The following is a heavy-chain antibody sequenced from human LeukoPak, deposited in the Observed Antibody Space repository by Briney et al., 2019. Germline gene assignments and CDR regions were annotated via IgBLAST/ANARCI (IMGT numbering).Heavy chain of an antibody. Sequence: SETLSLTCTVSGGSISSSYWSWIRQPPGKGLEWIGYIFYSGSPNYNPSLKSRVTISVDTSKNQFSLKLSSVTAADTAGYYCGRGESGGSSYFAYGGKGTL. CDR3: GRGESGGSSYFAY. D-gene: IGHD6-13*01. V-gene: IGHV4-59*12. CDR1: GGSISSSY. CDR2: IFYSGSP. J-gene: IGHJ4*02.